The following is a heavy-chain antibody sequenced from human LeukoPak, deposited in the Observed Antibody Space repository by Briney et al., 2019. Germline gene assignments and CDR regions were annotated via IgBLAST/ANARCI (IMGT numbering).Heavy chain of an antibody. V-gene: IGHV3-30*04. D-gene: IGHD5-12*01. CDR2: ILYDGSNK. CDR1: GFTFSSYA. Sequence: GSLRLSCAASGFTFSSYAMHWVRQAPGKGLEWVAVILYDGSNKYYADSVKGRFTISRDNSKNTLYLQMNSLRAEDTAVYYCARDEWLRFEYFQHWGQGTLVSVSS. CDR3: ARDEWLRFEYFQH. J-gene: IGHJ1*01.